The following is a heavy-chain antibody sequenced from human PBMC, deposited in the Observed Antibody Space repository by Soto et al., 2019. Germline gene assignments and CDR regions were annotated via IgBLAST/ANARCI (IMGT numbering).Heavy chain of an antibody. D-gene: IGHD6-13*01. V-gene: IGHV3-23*01. CDR3: AKRRGQQLENWQFDV. Sequence: EVQPLESGGGLVQPGGSLRLSCVASGFSFSDRAMGWVRQAPGKGLEWVSDISSNGGGTFYADSVKGRFTISRDNVKNTVHLQMNRLRDEDTATYYCAKRRGQQLENWQFDVWGRGSLVSVAS. J-gene: IGHJ2*01. CDR1: GFSFSDRA. CDR2: ISSNGGGT.